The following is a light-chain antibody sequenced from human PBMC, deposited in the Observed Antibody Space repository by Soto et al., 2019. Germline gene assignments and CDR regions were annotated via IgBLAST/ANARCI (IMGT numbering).Light chain of an antibody. CDR2: EVS. J-gene: IGLJ3*02. Sequence: QSALTQPASVSGSPGQSITISYTGTSSDVGGYNYVSWYQHLPGKAPKLMIHEVSNRPSGVSNRFSGSKSGNTASLTISGLQVEDEADYYCSSYTSSSTWVFGGGTKLTVL. CDR3: SSYTSSSTWV. V-gene: IGLV2-14*01. CDR1: SSDVGGYNY.